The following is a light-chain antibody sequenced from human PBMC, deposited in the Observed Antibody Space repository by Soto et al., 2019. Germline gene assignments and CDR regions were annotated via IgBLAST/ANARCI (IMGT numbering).Light chain of an antibody. J-gene: IGLJ1*01. Sequence: QSVLTQSPSVSGAPGQRVTISCTGRGSNIGAGFDVHWYQQLPGTAPKLLIYGNTNRPSGVPDRFSGSKSGTSASLAITGLQAEDEADYYCQSYDSSLSGYVFGTRTKVTVL. CDR3: QSYDSSLSGYV. CDR1: GSNIGAGFD. V-gene: IGLV1-40*01. CDR2: GNT.